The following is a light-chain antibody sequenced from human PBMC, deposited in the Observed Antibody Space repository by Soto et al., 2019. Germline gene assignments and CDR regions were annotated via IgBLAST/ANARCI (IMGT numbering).Light chain of an antibody. CDR2: AVS. V-gene: IGKV2D-29*01. J-gene: IGKJ5*01. CDR3: VQSIQLPSIT. CDR1: QSLLHSDGKTY. Sequence: DIVMTQSPLSLSVTPGQPASISCKSSQSLLHSDGKTYLYWYLQKPGQHPQLLISAVSNRFSGVPDRFSGSGSGTDFTLKISRVEAEDVGIYYCVQSIQLPSITFGQGTRLEIK.